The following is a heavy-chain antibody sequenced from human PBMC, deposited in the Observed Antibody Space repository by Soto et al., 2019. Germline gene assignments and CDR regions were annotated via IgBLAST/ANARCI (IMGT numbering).Heavy chain of an antibody. CDR3: AKSGGGFRPSLGCCDC. CDR2: INPNSGGT. V-gene: IGHV1-2*02. J-gene: IGHJ4*02. CDR1: GLTFTGHY. D-gene: IGHD6-25*01. Sequence: GSVKVSCKASGLTFTGHYIHWVRQAPGQGLERMGWINPNSGGTSYAQKFQGRVTMTRDTSITTAYMELSRLSSDDTAVYYSAKSGGGFRPSLGCCDCWGQGTRVTVPS.